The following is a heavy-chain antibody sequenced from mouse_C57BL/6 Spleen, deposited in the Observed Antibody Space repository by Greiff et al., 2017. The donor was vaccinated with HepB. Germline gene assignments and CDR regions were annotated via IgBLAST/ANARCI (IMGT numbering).Heavy chain of an antibody. CDR3: ARGCPIYYDYERDAMDY. V-gene: IGHV1-61*01. CDR2: IYPSASET. D-gene: IGHD2-4*01. J-gene: IGHJ4*01. Sequence: QVQLQQPGAELVRPGSSVKLSCKASGYTFTSYWMDWVKQRPGQGLEWIGNIYPSASETHYNQKFKDKATLTVDKSSSTAYMQLSSLTSEDSAVYYCARGCPIYYDYERDAMDYWGQGTSVTVSS. CDR1: GYTFTSYW.